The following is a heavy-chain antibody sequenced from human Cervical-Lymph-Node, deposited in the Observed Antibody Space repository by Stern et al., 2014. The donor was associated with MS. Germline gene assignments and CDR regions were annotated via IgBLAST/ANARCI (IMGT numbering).Heavy chain of an antibody. D-gene: IGHD6-19*01. Sequence: MQLVESGAGVVKPGASVKVSCKASGCTFNRYALSWVRQAPGQGLEWMGCLSPISGKTCNAQKLQAGVPLTGDDTTATAYMELTSLRHNDRVGFYCAASDSGWDNPCDYYGMDVWGQGTTVTVSS. CDR1: GCTFNRYA. CDR2: LSPISGKT. CDR3: AASDSGWDNPCDYYGMDV. J-gene: IGHJ6*02. V-gene: IGHV1-69*01.